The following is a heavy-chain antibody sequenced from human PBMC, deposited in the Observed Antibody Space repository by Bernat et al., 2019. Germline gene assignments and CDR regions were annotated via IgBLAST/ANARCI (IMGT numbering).Heavy chain of an antibody. CDR3: TKNRGTSSGSSDY. CDR1: GFTFSSYA. CDR2: ISAGGSST. J-gene: IGHJ4*02. D-gene: IGHD3-22*01. Sequence: EVQLLESGGGFVQPGGSLRLSCTASGFTFSSYAMSWVRQAPGKGLEWFSIISAGGSSTFYSDSVKGRFTISRDNSKNTLYLQMNSLRAGETAVYYCTKNRGTSSGSSDYWGQGSLVTISS. V-gene: IGHV3-23*01.